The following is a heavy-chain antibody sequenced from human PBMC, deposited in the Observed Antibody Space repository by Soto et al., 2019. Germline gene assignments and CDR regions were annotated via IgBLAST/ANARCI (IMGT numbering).Heavy chain of an antibody. V-gene: IGHV3-30*18. D-gene: IGHD2-21*02. CDR1: GFTFSSYG. Sequence: QVQLVESGGGVVQPGRSLRLSCAASGFTFSSYGMHWVRQAPGKGLEWVAVISYDGSNKYYADSVKGRFTISRDNSKNTLYLQMNGLRAEDTAVYYCAKDACGGDCYPSYFDYWGQGTLVTVSS. CDR2: ISYDGSNK. CDR3: AKDACGGDCYPSYFDY. J-gene: IGHJ4*02.